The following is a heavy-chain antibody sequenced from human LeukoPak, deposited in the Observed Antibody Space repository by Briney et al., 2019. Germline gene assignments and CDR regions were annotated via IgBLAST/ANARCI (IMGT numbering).Heavy chain of an antibody. D-gene: IGHD3-10*01. CDR1: GFTFSSYW. CDR3: ARVLRDGSGSYSPHDYMDG. J-gene: IGHJ6*03. Sequence: GGSLRLSCAASGFTFSSYWMSWVRQAPGKGLEWVAIIKEDGSEKYYADSVKGRFTISRDNAKNTLYLQMNSLRAEDTAVYYCARVLRDGSGSYSPHDYMDGWGKGTTVTVSS. CDR2: IKEDGSEK. V-gene: IGHV3-7*01.